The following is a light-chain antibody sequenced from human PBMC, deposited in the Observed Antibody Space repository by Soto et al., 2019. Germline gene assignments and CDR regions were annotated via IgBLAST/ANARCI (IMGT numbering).Light chain of an antibody. CDR3: PQYNSWPPYT. V-gene: IGKV3-15*01. CDR1: QRISSN. J-gene: IGKJ2*01. CDR2: GAS. Sequence: EIVMTQSPATLSVSPGERATLYCKASQRISSNLAWYQQKPGQPPRLLIYGASTRASGIPARFSGSGSGTEFTLTISGLQSEDFELYYCPQYNSWPPYTFGQGTKLEIK.